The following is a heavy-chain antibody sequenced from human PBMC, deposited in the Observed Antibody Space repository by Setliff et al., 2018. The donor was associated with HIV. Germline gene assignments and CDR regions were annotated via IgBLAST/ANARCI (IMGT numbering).Heavy chain of an antibody. D-gene: IGHD1-1*01. Sequence: GGSLRLSCAASGFPFSSYSMNWVRQAPGKGLEWVSYISGSGSTYHADSVKGRFTLSRDNSKNTLYLQMNSLTPEDTAVYYCAKPRLYNSALENWGQGTLVTVSS. CDR3: AKPRLYNSALEN. J-gene: IGHJ4*02. V-gene: IGHV3-48*01. CDR2: ISGSGST. CDR1: GFPFSSYS.